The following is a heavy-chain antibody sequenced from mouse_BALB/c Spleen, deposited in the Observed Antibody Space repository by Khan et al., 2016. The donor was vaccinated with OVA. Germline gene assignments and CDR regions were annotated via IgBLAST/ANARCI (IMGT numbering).Heavy chain of an antibody. CDR1: GYTFTSYW. CDR2: IYPGTDNT. Sequence: QVRLQQSGAELARPGASVKLSCKTSGYTFTSYWIHWVKQRPGQGLEWIARIYPGTDNTYYNEKFKDKATLTADKSSSTAYMQLSSLKSEDSAVYFCASERALYYLDYWGQGTILTVSS. CDR3: ASERALYYLDY. V-gene: IGHV1-76*01. D-gene: IGHD3-3*01. J-gene: IGHJ2*01.